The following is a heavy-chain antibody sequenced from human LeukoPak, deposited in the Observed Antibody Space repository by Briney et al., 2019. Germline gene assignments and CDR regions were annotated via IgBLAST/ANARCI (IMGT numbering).Heavy chain of an antibody. J-gene: IGHJ4*02. CDR3: AREVSGGVAAAGTTRDY. Sequence: SETLSLTCTVSGGSISSYYWSWIRQPPGKGLEWIGSIYYSGSTYYNPSLKSRVTISVDTSKNQFSLKLSSVTAADTAVYYCAREVSGGVAAAGTTRDYWGQGTLVTVSS. V-gene: IGHV4-59*12. CDR2: IYYSGST. D-gene: IGHD6-13*01. CDR1: GGSISSYY.